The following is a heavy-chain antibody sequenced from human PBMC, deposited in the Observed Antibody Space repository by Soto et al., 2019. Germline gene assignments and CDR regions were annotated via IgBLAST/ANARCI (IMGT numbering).Heavy chain of an antibody. CDR3: ARYLYDSGGYRVTWFDP. CDR1: GYTFTNYY. V-gene: IGHV1-46*03. J-gene: IGHJ5*02. CDR2: INPSGGGT. Sequence: ASVKVSCKASGYTFTNYYLDWVRQAPGQGLEWMGVINPSGGGTTFAQKFQGRVTMTRDTSTSTVYMELSSLRSEDTAVYYCARYLYDSGGYRVTWFDPWGQGTLVTVSS. D-gene: IGHD3-10*01.